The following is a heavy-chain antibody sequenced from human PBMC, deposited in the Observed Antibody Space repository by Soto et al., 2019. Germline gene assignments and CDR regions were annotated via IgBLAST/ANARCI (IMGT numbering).Heavy chain of an antibody. Sequence: ASVKVSCKASGYTFTSYGISWVRQAPGQGLEWMGWINPNSGGTNYAQKFQGWVTMTRDTSTSTAYMELSRLRSDDTAVYYCARAVFSSSWELDYWGQGTLVTVSS. J-gene: IGHJ4*02. CDR2: INPNSGGT. CDR1: GYTFTSYG. V-gene: IGHV1-2*04. D-gene: IGHD6-13*01. CDR3: ARAVFSSSWELDY.